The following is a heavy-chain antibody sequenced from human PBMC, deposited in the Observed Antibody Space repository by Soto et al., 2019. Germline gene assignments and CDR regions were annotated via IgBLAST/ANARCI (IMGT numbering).Heavy chain of an antibody. V-gene: IGHV1-69*02. CDR2: IIPILGIA. D-gene: IGHD6-13*01. CDR1: GGTFSSYT. Sequence: QVQLVQSGAEVKKPGSSVKVSCKASGGTFSSYTISWVRQAPGQGLEWMGRIIPILGIANYAQKFQGRVTITADKSTSTAYMELSSLRSEDTAVYYCASSTFIAAAARGGWNAFDIWGQGTMVTVSS. J-gene: IGHJ3*02. CDR3: ASSTFIAAAARGGWNAFDI.